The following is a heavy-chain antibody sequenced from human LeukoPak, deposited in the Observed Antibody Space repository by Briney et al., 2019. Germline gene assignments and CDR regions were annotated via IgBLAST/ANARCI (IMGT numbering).Heavy chain of an antibody. CDR1: GYTFTSYG. J-gene: IGHJ6*02. CDR3: ARDNVVVPAASGMDV. V-gene: IGHV1-18*01. D-gene: IGHD2-2*01. CDR2: ISAYNGNT. Sequence: ASVKVSCKASGYTFTSYGISWVRRAPGQGLEWMGWISAYNGNTNYAQKLQGRVTMTTDTSTSTAYMELRSLRSDDTAVYYCARDNVVVPAASGMDVWGQGTTVTVSS.